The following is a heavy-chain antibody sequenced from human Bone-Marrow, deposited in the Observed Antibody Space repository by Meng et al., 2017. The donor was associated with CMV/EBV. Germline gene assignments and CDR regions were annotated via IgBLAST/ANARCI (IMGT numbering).Heavy chain of an antibody. V-gene: IGHV4-39*01. J-gene: IGHJ4*02. CDR3: ARQTTTPYSSGETGFDY. D-gene: IGHD6-19*01. Sequence: GSLRLSCTVSGGSISSSSYYWGWIRQPPGKGLEWIGSIYYSGSTYYNPSLKSRVTISVDTSKNQFSLKLSSVTAADTAVYYCARQTTTPYSSGETGFDYWGQGTLVNVPS. CDR1: GGSISSSSYY. CDR2: IYYSGST.